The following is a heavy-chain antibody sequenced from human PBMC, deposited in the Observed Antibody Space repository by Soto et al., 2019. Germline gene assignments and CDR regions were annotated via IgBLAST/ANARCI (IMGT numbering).Heavy chain of an antibody. CDR3: ARGGGVYYFDY. CDR1: GGSTSSYY. CDR2: IYYSGIT. V-gene: IGHV4-59*01. D-gene: IGHD2-8*02. J-gene: IGHJ4*02. Sequence: AETLSVTCTVSGGSTSSYYWSWIRQPPGKGLEWIGYIYYSGITDYNPSLKSRVTISVDTSKSQFSLKLSSVTAADTAVYYCARGGGVYYFDYWGQGTLVTVSS.